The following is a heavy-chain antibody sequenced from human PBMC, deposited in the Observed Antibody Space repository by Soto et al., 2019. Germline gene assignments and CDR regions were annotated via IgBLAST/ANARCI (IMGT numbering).Heavy chain of an antibody. Sequence: PGGSLRLSCAASGFTFSTFGMHWVRQAPGKGLEWVAVISFDGSNKYYADSVKGRFTISRDTSKNTLYLQMNSLRAGDTAVYYCAKDLLAARPKYYFDYWGQGTLVTVSS. CDR2: ISFDGSNK. D-gene: IGHD6-6*01. CDR3: AKDLLAARPKYYFDY. V-gene: IGHV3-30*18. CDR1: GFTFSTFG. J-gene: IGHJ4*02.